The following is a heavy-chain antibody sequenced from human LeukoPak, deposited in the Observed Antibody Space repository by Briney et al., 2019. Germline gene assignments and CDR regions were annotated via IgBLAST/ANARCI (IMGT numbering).Heavy chain of an antibody. CDR1: GGSISSYY. CDR3: ARANWGSGGWFDP. V-gene: IGHV4-59*01. J-gene: IGHJ5*02. D-gene: IGHD7-27*01. Sequence: SETLSLTCTVSGGSISSYYWSWIRQPPGKGLEWIGYIYYSGSTNYNPSLKSRVTISVDTSKNQFSLKLTSVTAADTAVYYCARANWGSGGWFDPWGQGTLVTVFS. CDR2: IYYSGST.